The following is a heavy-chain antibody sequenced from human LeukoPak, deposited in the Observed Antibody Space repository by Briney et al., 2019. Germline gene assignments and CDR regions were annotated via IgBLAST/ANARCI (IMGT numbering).Heavy chain of an antibody. CDR2: ISSSDYSI. V-gene: IGHV3-21*06. CDR1: GFTFSGYT. CDR3: AFGAGGTF. J-gene: IGHJ4*02. Sequence: KPGGSLRLSCTASGFTFSGYTMNWVRQAPRKGLEWVSSISSSDYSINYAESVEGRCTISRNNADNLLYLQMNSLRAEDTAMYYCAFGAGGTFWGQGTLVTVSS. D-gene: IGHD3-3*01.